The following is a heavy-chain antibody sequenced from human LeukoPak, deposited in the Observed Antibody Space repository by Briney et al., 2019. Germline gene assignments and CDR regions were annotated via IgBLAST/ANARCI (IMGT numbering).Heavy chain of an antibody. V-gene: IGHV3-11*01. J-gene: IGHJ4*02. CDR2: INRSGSTI. Sequence: GGSLRLSCAASGFTFSDYYMSWIRQAPGKGLEWVSYINRSGSTIYYADSVKGRFTISRDNAKNSLYLQMNSLRAEDTAVYYCARNPGGSPHYSHFAYWGQGTLVTVSS. D-gene: IGHD2-15*01. CDR3: ARNPGGSPHYSHFAY. CDR1: GFTFSDYY.